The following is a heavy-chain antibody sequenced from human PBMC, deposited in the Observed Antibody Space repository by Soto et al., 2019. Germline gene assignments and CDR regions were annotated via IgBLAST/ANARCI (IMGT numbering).Heavy chain of an antibody. CDR3: AKDPRGYSYGYLYY. Sequence: GGSLRLSCAASGFTFGSYGVHWVRQAPGKGLEWVAVISYDGSNKYYADSVKGRFTISRDNSKNTLYLQMNSLRSEDTAVYYCAKDPRGYSYGYLYYWGQGTLVTVSS. CDR1: GFTFGSYG. J-gene: IGHJ4*02. D-gene: IGHD5-18*01. CDR2: ISYDGSNK. V-gene: IGHV3-30*18.